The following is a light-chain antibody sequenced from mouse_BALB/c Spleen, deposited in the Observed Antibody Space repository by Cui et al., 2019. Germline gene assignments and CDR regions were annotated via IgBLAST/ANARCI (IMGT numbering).Light chain of an antibody. CDR3: HQYHRSPYT. CDR1: SSVSSSY. CDR2: STS. J-gene: IGKJ2*01. Sequence: QIVLTQSPAIMSASLGERVTMTCTASSSVSSSYLHWYQQKPGSSPKLLIYSTSNLASGVPARFSGSGSGTSYSLTISSMEAEDAATYYCHQYHRSPYTVGGGTKLEIK. V-gene: IGKV4-74*01.